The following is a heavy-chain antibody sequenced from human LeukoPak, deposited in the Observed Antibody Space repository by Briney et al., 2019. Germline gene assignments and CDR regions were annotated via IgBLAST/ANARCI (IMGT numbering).Heavy chain of an antibody. D-gene: IGHD6-13*01. CDR1: GYTFTGYY. V-gene: IGHV1-2*02. CDR2: INPNSGGT. J-gene: IGHJ5*02. CDR3: ARVMSSSSWYVPTIHPGEYNWFDP. Sequence: ASVKVSCKASGYTFTGYYMHWVRQAPGQGLEWMGWINPNSGGTNYAQKFQGRVTMTRDTSISTAYMELSRLRSDDTAVYYCARVMSSSSWYVPTIHPGEYNWFDPWGQGTQVTVSS.